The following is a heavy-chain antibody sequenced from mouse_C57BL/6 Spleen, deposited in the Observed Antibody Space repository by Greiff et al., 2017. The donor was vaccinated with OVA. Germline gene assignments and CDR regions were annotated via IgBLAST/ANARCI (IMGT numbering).Heavy chain of an antibody. V-gene: IGHV1-82*01. J-gene: IGHJ2*01. CDR1: GYAFSSSW. Sequence: QVQLKQSGPELVKPGASVKISCKASGYAFSSSWMNWVKQRPGKGLEWIGRIYPGDGDTNYNGKFKGKATLTADKSSSTAYMQLSSLTSEDSAVYFCAGDYDKIDFDYWGQGTTLPVSS. CDR2: IYPGDGDT. D-gene: IGHD2-4*01. CDR3: AGDYDKIDFDY.